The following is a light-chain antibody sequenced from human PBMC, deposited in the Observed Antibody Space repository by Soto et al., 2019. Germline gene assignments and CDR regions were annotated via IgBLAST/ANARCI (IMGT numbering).Light chain of an antibody. CDR3: SSYTTSNIRQIG. CDR2: DVT. V-gene: IGLV2-14*03. CDR1: SSDVGGYNY. J-gene: IGLJ1*01. Sequence: QSVLTQPASVSGSPGQSTTISCTGTSSDVGGYNYVSWYQHHPGKAPKLIIYDVTNRPSGVSNPFSGSKSGNTASLTISGLQPEDEADYYCSSYTTSNIRQIGFGTGTKVTVL.